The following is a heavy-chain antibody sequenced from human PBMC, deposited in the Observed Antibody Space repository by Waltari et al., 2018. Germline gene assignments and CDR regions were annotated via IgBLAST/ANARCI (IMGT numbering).Heavy chain of an antibody. CDR1: GGTFSSYA. J-gene: IGHJ4*02. V-gene: IGHV1-69*01. Sequence: QVQLVQSGAEVKKPGSSVKVSCKASGGTFSSYAISWVRQAPGQGLEWMGGIVPIFGTANYAQKVQGRVTITADESTSTAYMELSSLRSEDTAVYYCARNNWNYVYFDYWGQGTLVTVSS. CDR2: IVPIFGTA. D-gene: IGHD1-7*01. CDR3: ARNNWNYVYFDY.